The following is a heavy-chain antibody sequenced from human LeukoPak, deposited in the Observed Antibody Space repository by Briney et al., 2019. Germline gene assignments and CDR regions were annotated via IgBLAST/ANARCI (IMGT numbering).Heavy chain of an antibody. CDR1: GFTFSNYA. CDR2: ISTSGGST. V-gene: IGHV3-64*04. D-gene: IGHD6-19*01. J-gene: IGHJ5*02. Sequence: GGSLRLSCSASGFTFSNYAMHWVRQSPGKGPEYVSAISTSGGSTYYADSVKGRFTISRDNSKNTLYLQMNSLRAEDTAVYDCAKDRRLAVAGTFDPWGQGTLVTVSS. CDR3: AKDRRLAVAGTFDP.